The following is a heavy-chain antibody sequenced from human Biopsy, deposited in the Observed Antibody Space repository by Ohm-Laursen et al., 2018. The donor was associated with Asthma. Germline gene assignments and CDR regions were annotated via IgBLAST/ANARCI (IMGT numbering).Heavy chain of an antibody. CDR1: GDSISSNSW. CDR3: ARAIGTGDWYFDV. CDR2: IYYSGST. D-gene: IGHD1-1*01. V-gene: IGHV4-4*02. Sequence: TLSLTCAVSGDSISSNSWWTWVRQSPGRGLEWIGEIYYSGSTNYHPSLKGRVTISVAKSKNRFSLRLTSVTAADTAVYYCARAIGTGDWYFDVWGRGTLVTVSS. J-gene: IGHJ2*01.